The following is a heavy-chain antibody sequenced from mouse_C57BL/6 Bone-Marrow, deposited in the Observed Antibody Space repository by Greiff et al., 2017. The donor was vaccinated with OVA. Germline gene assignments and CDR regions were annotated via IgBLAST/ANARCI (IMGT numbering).Heavy chain of an antibody. CDR1: GYTFTNYW. CDR3: ARMAPYFDV. J-gene: IGHJ1*03. V-gene: IGHV1-63*01. Sequence: VQLQESGAELVRPGTSVKMSCKASGYTFTNYWIGWAKQRPGHGLEWIGDIYPGGGYTNYNEKFKGKATLTADKSSSTASMQFSSLTSEDSAIYYCARMAPYFDVWGTGTTVTVSS. CDR2: IYPGGGYT.